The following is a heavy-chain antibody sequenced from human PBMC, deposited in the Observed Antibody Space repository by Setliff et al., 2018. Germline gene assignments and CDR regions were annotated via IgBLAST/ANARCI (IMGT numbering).Heavy chain of an antibody. Sequence: SGPTLVNPTQTLTLTCTFSGFSLKTTGVGVGWIRQPPGKAPECLGIIYWDDDKRYSPSLKGRVTISKDTSKNQVVLTMTNMDPVDTATYYCARMRTALGIYYFDSWGQGILVTVS. CDR1: GFSLKTTGVG. CDR2: IYWDDDK. V-gene: IGHV2-5*02. CDR3: ARMRTALGIYYFDS. D-gene: IGHD1-20*01. J-gene: IGHJ4*02.